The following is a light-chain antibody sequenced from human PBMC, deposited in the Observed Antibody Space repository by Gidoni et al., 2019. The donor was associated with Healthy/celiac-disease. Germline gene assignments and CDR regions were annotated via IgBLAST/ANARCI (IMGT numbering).Light chain of an antibody. CDR3: QQYYSYWT. CDR1: PSISSR. J-gene: IGKJ4*01. CDR2: KAS. Sequence: IQSTQSPSTLSASVGDKVTITCRASPSISSRLARYQQKPGKAPKLLIYKASSLASGVPSRFSGSGSESAFTLTIISLQPYDFATYYCQQYYSYWTFGGGTKVEIK. V-gene: IGKV1-5*03.